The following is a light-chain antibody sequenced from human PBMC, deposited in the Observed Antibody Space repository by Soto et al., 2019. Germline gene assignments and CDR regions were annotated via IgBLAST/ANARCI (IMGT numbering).Light chain of an antibody. CDR1: QGISSY. CDR2: AAF. CDR3: LHLNSYSPDT. Sequence: DIQLTQSPSFLSASVGDRVTITCRASQGISSYLAWYQQKTGKAPKLLIFAAFTLQNGVPSRFSCSGSGTEFSLTISSLEPEYFTSYYCLHLNSYSPDTFGPGTKVDIK. J-gene: IGKJ3*01. V-gene: IGKV1-9*01.